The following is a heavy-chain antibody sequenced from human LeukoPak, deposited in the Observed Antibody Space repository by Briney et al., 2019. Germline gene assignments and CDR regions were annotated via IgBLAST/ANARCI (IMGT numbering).Heavy chain of an antibody. J-gene: IGHJ4*02. D-gene: IGHD6-13*01. V-gene: IGHV3-30*02. CDR3: AKDLKAAAGIFDY. Sequence: GVPLSLLCSAWVFIFSRYGTHWVRQAPDKGGVWVAFIRYDGSNKYYADSVKGRFTISRDNSKNSLYLQMNSLRAEDTAVYYCAKDLKAAAGIFDYWGQGTLVTVSS. CDR2: IRYDGSNK. CDR1: VFIFSRYG.